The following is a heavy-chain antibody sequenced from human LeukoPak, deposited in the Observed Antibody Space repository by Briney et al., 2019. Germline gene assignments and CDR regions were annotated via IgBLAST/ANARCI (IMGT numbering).Heavy chain of an antibody. V-gene: IGHV4-59*12. CDR2: IYYSGST. J-gene: IGHJ4*02. Sequence: SETLSLTCTVSGGSISSYYWSWIRQPPGKGLEWIGYIYYSGSTNYNPSLKSRVTISVDTSKNQFSLKLSSVTAADTAVYYCARGDPLGKQNDYWGQGTLVTVSS. CDR3: ARGDPLGKQNDY. CDR1: GGSISSYY.